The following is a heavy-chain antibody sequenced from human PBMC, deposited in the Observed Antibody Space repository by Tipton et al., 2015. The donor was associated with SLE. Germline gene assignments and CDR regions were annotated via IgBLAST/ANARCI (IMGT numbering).Heavy chain of an antibody. CDR2: ISAGGGST. V-gene: IGHV3-23*04. D-gene: IGHD3-3*01. CDR1: GFTFSSYA. J-gene: IGHJ4*02. Sequence: LVQSGGGLVQPGGSLRLTCSGSGFTFSSYAMHWVRQVPGKGLEWVSGISAGGGSTFYADSVKGRFTISRDNTRNTFYLHMNRLRVDDTAVYYCETAPTARSDKVFDNWGQGTLVTVSS. CDR3: ETAPTARSDKVFDN.